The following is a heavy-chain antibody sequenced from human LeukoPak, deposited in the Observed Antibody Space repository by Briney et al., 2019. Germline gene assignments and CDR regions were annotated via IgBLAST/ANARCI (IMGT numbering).Heavy chain of an antibody. V-gene: IGHV3-21*01. CDR3: ARDGGDGYNSWTYYFDY. Sequence: GGSLRLSCAASGFTFSSYSMNWVRQAPGKGLEWVSSISSSSSCIYYADSVKGRFTISRDNAKNSLYLQMNSLRAGDTAVYYCARDGGDGYNSWTYYFDYWGQGTLVTVSS. J-gene: IGHJ4*02. CDR2: ISSSSSCI. D-gene: IGHD5-24*01. CDR1: GFTFSSYS.